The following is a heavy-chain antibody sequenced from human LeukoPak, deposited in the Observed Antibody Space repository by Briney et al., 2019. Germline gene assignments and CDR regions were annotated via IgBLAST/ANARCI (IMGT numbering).Heavy chain of an antibody. Sequence: ASVKVSCKASGYTFTSYGISWVRQAPGRELEWMGWICTSNGNTNSAQKIQGRLTMTTDTSTSTAYIELRSLRADDTAVYYCAREAAGTWWFDPWGQGTLVTVSS. V-gene: IGHV1-18*01. CDR3: AREAAGTWWFDP. D-gene: IGHD6-13*01. J-gene: IGHJ5*02. CDR2: ICTSNGNT. CDR1: GYTFTSYG.